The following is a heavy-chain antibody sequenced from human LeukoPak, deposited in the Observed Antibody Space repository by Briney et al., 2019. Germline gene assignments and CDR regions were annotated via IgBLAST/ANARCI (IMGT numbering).Heavy chain of an antibody. CDR3: ARYSRLGSSWYSDY. Sequence: GGSLRLPCAASGFTFSDYYMSWIRQAPGKGLEWVSYISSSGSTIYYADSVKGRFTISRDNAKNSLYLQMNSLRAEDTAVYYCARYSRLGSSWYSDYWGQGTLVTVSS. CDR1: GFTFSDYY. J-gene: IGHJ4*02. CDR2: ISSSGSTI. D-gene: IGHD6-13*01. V-gene: IGHV3-11*01.